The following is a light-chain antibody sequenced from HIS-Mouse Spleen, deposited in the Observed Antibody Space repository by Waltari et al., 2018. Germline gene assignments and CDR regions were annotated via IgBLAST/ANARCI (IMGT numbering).Light chain of an antibody. V-gene: IGLV3-25*03. J-gene: IGLJ3*02. Sequence: SYELTHPPSVSVSPGQTARITCSGDALPKQYAYWYQQKPGQAPVLGIYKDSERPSGIPERFSGSSSGTTVTLTISGVQAEDEADYYCQSADSSGTWVFGGGTKLTVL. CDR3: QSADSSGTWV. CDR1: ALPKQY. CDR2: KDS.